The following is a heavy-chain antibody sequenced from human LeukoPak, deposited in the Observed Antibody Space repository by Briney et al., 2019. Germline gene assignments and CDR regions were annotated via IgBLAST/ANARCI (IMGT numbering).Heavy chain of an antibody. V-gene: IGHV1-46*01. J-gene: IGHJ4*02. CDR3: ARDPSSPTYYYDSSGDYYFDY. CDR1: GYTFTSYY. CDR2: INPSGGST. Sequence: ASVKVSCKASGYTFTSYYMDWVRQAPGQGLEWMGIINPSGGSTSYAQKFQGRVTMTRDTSISTAYMELSRLRSDDTAVYYCARDPSSPTYYYDSSGDYYFDYWGQGTLVTVSS. D-gene: IGHD3-22*01.